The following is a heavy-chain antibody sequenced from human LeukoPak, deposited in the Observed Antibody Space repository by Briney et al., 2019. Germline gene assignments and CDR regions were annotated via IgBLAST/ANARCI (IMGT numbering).Heavy chain of an antibody. CDR1: GGTFSSYA. J-gene: IGHJ6*02. V-gene: IGHV1-69*05. CDR2: IIPIFGTA. D-gene: IGHD2-2*01. CDR3: ARSGRYCSSTSCFLYGMDV. Sequence: SVKVSCKASGGTFSSYAISWVRQAPGQGLKWMGGIIPIFGTANYAQKFQGRVTMTRNTSITTAYMELSSLRSEDTAVYYCARSGRYCSSTSCFLYGMDVWGQGTTVTVSS.